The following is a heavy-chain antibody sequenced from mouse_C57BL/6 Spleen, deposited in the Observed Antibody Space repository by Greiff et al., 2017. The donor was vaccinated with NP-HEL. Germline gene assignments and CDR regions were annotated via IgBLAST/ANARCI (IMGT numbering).Heavy chain of an antibody. V-gene: IGHV5-17*01. CDR3: ARGYAYWYFDV. D-gene: IGHD6-5*01. Sequence: EVMLVESGGGLVKPGGSLKLSCAASGFTFSDYGMHWVRQAPEKGLEWVAYISSGSSTIYYADTVKGRFTISRDNAKNTLFLQMTSLRSEDTAMYYCARGYAYWYFDVWGTGTTVTVSS. J-gene: IGHJ1*03. CDR2: ISSGSSTI. CDR1: GFTFSDYG.